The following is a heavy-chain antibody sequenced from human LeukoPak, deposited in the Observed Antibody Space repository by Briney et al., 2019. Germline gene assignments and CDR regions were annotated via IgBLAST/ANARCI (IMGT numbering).Heavy chain of an antibody. Sequence: GESLKISCKGSGYIFTSYWIGWVRQMPGKGLEWMGIIYPGDSDTRYSPSFQGQVTISADKYISTAYLQWSSLKASDTAMFYCARQPDSSGSPLYWGQGTQVSVSS. CDR2: IYPGDSDT. D-gene: IGHD3-22*01. CDR3: ARQPDSSGSPLY. V-gene: IGHV5-51*01. J-gene: IGHJ4*02. CDR1: GYIFTSYW.